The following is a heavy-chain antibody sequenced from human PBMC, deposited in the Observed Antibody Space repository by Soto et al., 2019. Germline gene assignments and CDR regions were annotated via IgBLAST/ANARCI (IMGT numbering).Heavy chain of an antibody. D-gene: IGHD2-2*01. CDR1: GGTFRSYA. Sequence: GASVKVSCKASGGTFRSYAISWVRQAPGQGLEWMGGIIPIFGTANYAQKFQGRVTITADESTSTAYMELSSLRSEDTAVYYCARDQGGSPAAMFGMDVWGQGTTVTVSS. V-gene: IGHV1-69*13. J-gene: IGHJ6*02. CDR2: IIPIFGTA. CDR3: ARDQGGSPAAMFGMDV.